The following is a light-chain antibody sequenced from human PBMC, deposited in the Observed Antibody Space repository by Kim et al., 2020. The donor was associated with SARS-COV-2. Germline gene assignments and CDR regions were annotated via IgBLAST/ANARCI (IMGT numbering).Light chain of an antibody. V-gene: IGKV1-12*01. CDR2: AAY. Sequence: EAVGDRVTITCRASQGISCWLDWYQKKPEKAPQLLIYAAYSLQRGVPSRFSGSGFGTDYTLTISRLQPEDFATYYCQQTDTLPITFGQGTRLEIK. CDR3: QQTDTLPIT. CDR1: QGISCW. J-gene: IGKJ5*01.